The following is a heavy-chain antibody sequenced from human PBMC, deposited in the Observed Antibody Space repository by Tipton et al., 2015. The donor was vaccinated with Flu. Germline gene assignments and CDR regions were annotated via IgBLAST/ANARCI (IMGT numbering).Heavy chain of an antibody. J-gene: IGHJ4*02. CDR3: ARGLYVSGSYQRRYFDS. CDR2: INHSGST. D-gene: IGHD3-10*01. V-gene: IGHV4-34*01. CDR1: VGSISSYY. Sequence: TLSLTCTVSVGSISSYYWSWIRQPPGKGLEWIGEINHSGSTNYNPSLKSRVTISVDTSKNQFSLKLSSVTAADTAVYYCARGLYVSGSYQRRYFDSWSQGTLVTVSS.